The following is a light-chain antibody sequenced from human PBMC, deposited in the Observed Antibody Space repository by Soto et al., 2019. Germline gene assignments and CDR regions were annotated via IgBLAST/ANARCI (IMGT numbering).Light chain of an antibody. J-gene: IGKJ4*01. V-gene: IGKV1-6*01. CDR1: QGIRND. Sequence: AIQMTQSPSSLSASVGDRVTITCRASQGIRNDLGWYQQKPGKAPKLLIYAASTFQTGVPSRFSGGGAGTDFTRTISSLQPEDFATYYCLQDYDYPLIFGAGTKVDI. CDR3: LQDYDYPLI. CDR2: AAS.